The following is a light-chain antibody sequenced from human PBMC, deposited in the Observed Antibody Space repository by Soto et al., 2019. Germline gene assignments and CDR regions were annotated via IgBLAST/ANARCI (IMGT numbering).Light chain of an antibody. J-gene: IGLJ3*02. V-gene: IGLV2-8*01. CDR1: SSDIGGYDY. CDR2: EVN. Sequence: QSALTQPHSASGSPGQSVTISCTGTSSDIGGYDYVSWYQQHPGKAPKLIIYEVNKRPSGVPDRFSGSKSGNTASLTVSGLQAEDEADYYCSSYAGSNNLVFAGGTKLTVL. CDR3: SSYAGSNNLV.